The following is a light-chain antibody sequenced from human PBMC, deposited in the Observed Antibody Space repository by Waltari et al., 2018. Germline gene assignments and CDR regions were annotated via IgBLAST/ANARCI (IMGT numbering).Light chain of an antibody. CDR1: QNIRNF. CDR2: AAT. Sequence: DIQLTQSPSSLSASVGDRVTITCLASQNIRNFLNWYQQKPGKAPRLLIYAATTLQTGVPARFSGSGFGTNFTLTINSLQPDDFATYFCQQYDDWPATFGQGTKVEI. V-gene: IGKV1-33*01. J-gene: IGKJ1*01. CDR3: QQYDDWPAT.